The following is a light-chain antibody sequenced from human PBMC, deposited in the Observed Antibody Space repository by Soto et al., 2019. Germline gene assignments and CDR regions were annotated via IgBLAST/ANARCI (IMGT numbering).Light chain of an antibody. J-gene: IGLJ3*02. Sequence: QSVLTQPPSASGTPGQRVTISCSGRFSNIGSNYVYWYQQLPGTAPKLLIFTNDQRTSEVPGRFSGSKSGTSASLAISGLRSEDEADYYCAVWDDSLRGWVFGGGTKLTVL. CDR1: FSNIGSNY. CDR3: AVWDDSLRGWV. V-gene: IGLV1-47*02. CDR2: TND.